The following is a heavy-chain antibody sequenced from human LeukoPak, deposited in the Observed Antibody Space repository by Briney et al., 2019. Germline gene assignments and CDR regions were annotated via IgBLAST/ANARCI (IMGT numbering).Heavy chain of an antibody. J-gene: IGHJ4*02. CDR1: GFNFGNSA. CDR2: ISGGST. CDR3: AKGPQVGSGYHPDY. V-gene: IGHV3-23*01. Sequence: GGSLRLSCAASGFNFGNSAMTWVRQAPGKGREWVSGISGGSTYYAASVKGRFTIPRDSSRSTLFLQMNSPRAEDTAVYYCAKGPQVGSGYHPDYWGQGTLVTVS. D-gene: IGHD3-22*01.